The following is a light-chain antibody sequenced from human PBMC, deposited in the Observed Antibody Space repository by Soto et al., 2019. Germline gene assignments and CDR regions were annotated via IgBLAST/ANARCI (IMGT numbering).Light chain of an antibody. V-gene: IGKV1-5*03. J-gene: IGKJ2*01. CDR1: QSICSW. CDR2: KGS. Sequence: DIPMTQSPSTLSASLGARVTITCRASQSICSWLAWYQQNPGKAHKLLIYKGSNVESVFPSKYSGSGAETEFTLTISRLQPDYFATYNGQQSYSYSYTFGQGTKLEIK. CDR3: QQSYSYSYT.